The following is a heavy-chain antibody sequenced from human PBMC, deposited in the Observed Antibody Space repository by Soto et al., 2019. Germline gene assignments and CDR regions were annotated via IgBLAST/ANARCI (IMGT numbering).Heavy chain of an antibody. J-gene: IGHJ4*02. CDR1: GFIYKMYY. D-gene: IGHD1-26*01. Sequence: GGSLRLSCEASGFIYKMYYLHWVRQTPGKGPVWVARINDEGNNATYADSVKGRFTISRDNAKNTLYLQMDGLRVDDTGLYYCTRGPRVSSIGTGAYWGQGSLVTVSS. CDR3: TRGPRVSSIGTGAY. CDR2: INDEGNNA. V-gene: IGHV3-74*01.